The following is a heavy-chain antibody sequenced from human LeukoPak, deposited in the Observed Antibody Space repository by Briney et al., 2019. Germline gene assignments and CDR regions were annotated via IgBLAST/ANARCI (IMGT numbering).Heavy chain of an antibody. CDR3: AKDLRSGSYPAEYFQH. D-gene: IGHD1-26*01. CDR1: GFTFSSYG. Sequence: GGSLRLSCAASGFTFSSYGMHWVRQAPGKGPEWVAFIRYDESNKYHADSVKGRFTISRDNSKNTLYLQMNSLRAEDTAVYYCAKDLRSGSYPAEYFQHWGQGTLVTVSS. J-gene: IGHJ1*01. V-gene: IGHV3-30*02. CDR2: IRYDESNK.